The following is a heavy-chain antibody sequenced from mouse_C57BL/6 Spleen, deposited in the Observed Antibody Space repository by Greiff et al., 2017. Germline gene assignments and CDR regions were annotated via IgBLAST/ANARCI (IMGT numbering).Heavy chain of an antibody. Sequence: EVKVVESGGGLVKPGGSLKLSCAASGFTFSDYGMHWVRQAPEKGLEWVAYISSGSSTIYYADTVKGRFTISRDNAKNTLFLQMTSLRSEDTAMYYCARGDSNYEDAMDYWGQGTSVTVSS. D-gene: IGHD2-5*01. V-gene: IGHV5-17*01. CDR3: ARGDSNYEDAMDY. J-gene: IGHJ4*01. CDR1: GFTFSDYG. CDR2: ISSGSSTI.